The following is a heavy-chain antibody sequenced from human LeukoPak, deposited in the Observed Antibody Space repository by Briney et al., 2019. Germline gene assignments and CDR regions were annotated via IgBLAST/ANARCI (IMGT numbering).Heavy chain of an antibody. Sequence: PSETLSLTCTVSGGSISSSSYYWGWIRQPPGKGLEWIGSIYYSGGTYYNPSLKSRVTISVDTSKNQFSLKLSSVTAADTAVYYCAGEPRIAAAGRNWFDPWGQGTLVTVSS. CDR1: GGSISSSSYY. CDR3: AGEPRIAAAGRNWFDP. J-gene: IGHJ5*02. D-gene: IGHD6-13*01. CDR2: IYYSGGT. V-gene: IGHV4-39*02.